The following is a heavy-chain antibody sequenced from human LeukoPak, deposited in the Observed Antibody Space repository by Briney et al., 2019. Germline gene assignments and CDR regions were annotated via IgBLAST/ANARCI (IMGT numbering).Heavy chain of an antibody. J-gene: IGHJ5*01. V-gene: IGHV3-23*01. Sequence: PGGSLRLSCAASGFTFSSYAMSWVRQAPGKGLEWVSAISGSGGSTYYADSVRGRFTISRDNSKNTLYLQMSRLRAEDTAVYYCAQDSANSKLRYCSSTDCSLDSWGQGTLVTVSS. CDR3: AQDSANSKLRYCSSTDCSLDS. CDR2: ISGSGGST. D-gene: IGHD2-2*01. CDR1: GFTFSSYA.